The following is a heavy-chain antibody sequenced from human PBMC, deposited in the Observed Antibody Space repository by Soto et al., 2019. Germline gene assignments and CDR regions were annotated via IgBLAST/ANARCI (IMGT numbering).Heavy chain of an antibody. CDR3: ARVHYGDYHIDWFDP. V-gene: IGHV1-69*13. CDR1: GGTFSSYA. CDR2: IIPIFGTA. Sequence: GASVKVSCKASGGTFSSYAISWVRQAPGQGLEWMGGIIPIFGTANYAQKFQGRVTITADESTSTAYMELSSLRSEDTAVYYCARVHYGDYHIDWFDPWGQGTLVTVSS. J-gene: IGHJ5*02. D-gene: IGHD4-17*01.